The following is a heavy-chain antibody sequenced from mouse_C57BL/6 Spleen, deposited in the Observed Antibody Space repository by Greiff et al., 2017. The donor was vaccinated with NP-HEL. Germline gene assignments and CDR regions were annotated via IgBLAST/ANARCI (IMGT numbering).Heavy chain of an antibody. D-gene: IGHD2-14*01. CDR2: INPNNGGT. J-gene: IGHJ3*01. Sequence: EVQLQQSGPELVKPGASVKMSCKASGYTFTDYNMHWVKQSHGKSLEWIGYINPNNGGTSYNQKFKGKATLTVNKSSSTAYMERRSLTSEDSAVYYCARIGGSGWFANWGQGTLVTVSA. CDR1: GYTFTDYN. CDR3: ARIGGSGWFAN. V-gene: IGHV1-22*01.